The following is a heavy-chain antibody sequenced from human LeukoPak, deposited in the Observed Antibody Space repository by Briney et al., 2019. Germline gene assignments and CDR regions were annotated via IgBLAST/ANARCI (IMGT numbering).Heavy chain of an antibody. CDR2: INHSGST. V-gene: IGHV4-34*01. Sequence: PSETLSLTCAVYGGSFSGYYWSWIRQPPGKGLEWIGEINHSGSTNYNPSLKSRVTMSVDTSKNQFSLKLSSVTAADTAVYYCARAGSSSSPRGDYWGQGTLVTVSS. CDR1: GGSFSGYY. CDR3: ARAGSSSSPRGDY. D-gene: IGHD6-6*01. J-gene: IGHJ4*02.